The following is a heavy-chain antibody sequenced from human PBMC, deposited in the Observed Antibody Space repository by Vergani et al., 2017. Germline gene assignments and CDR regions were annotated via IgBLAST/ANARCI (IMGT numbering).Heavy chain of an antibody. CDR1: GFTFDDYA. Sequence: EVQLVESGGGLVQPGRSLRFPCAASGFTFDDYAMHWVRQAPGKGLEWVSGISWNSGSIGYADSVKGRFTISRDNAKNSLYLQMNSLRAEDTALYYCAKLSGRNGGWYNYYYYIDVWGKGTTVTVSS. D-gene: IGHD6-19*01. V-gene: IGHV3-9*01. CDR2: ISWNSGSI. CDR3: AKLSGRNGGWYNYYYYIDV. J-gene: IGHJ6*03.